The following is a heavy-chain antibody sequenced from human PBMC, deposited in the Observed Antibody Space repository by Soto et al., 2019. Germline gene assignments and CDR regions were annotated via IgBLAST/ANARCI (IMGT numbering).Heavy chain of an antibody. D-gene: IGHD6-13*01. CDR2: INPKDDYT. CDR3: AGDAASDTGGGCDFVYGMDV. J-gene: IGHJ6*02. Sequence: QVLLVQSGAEVKKPGASVKVSRKASRNTFTSYYMHWVRQAPGQGLQWMPKINPKDDYTTYAQNFVGRVTMARDTTTSTVYMNPSSLRCEDTAVPYCAGDAASDTGGGCDFVYGMDVCGQGTTVTVSS. V-gene: IGHV1-46*01. CDR1: RNTFTSYY.